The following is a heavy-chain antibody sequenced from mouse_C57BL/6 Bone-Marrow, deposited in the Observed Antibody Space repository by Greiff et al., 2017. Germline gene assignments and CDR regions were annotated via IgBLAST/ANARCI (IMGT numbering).Heavy chain of an antibody. Sequence: VQLQQSGAELARPGASVKLSCKASGYTFTSYGISWVKQRTGQGLEWIGEIYPRSGNTYYNEKFKGKATLPADKSSSTAYMELRSLTSEDSAVYFCARGGLLWLRRGLDYWGQGTTLTVSS. V-gene: IGHV1-81*01. CDR3: ARGGLLWLRRGLDY. J-gene: IGHJ2*01. CDR1: GYTFTSYG. CDR2: IYPRSGNT. D-gene: IGHD2-2*01.